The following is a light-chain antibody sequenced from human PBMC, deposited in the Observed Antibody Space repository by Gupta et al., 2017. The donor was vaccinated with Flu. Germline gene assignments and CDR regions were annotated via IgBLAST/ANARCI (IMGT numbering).Light chain of an antibody. Sequence: QSVLTHPPSASGTPGQRVPISCSGSSSNIGSNYVYWYQQLPGTAPKLLIYRNNQRPSGVPDRFSGSKSGTSASLAISGLRSEDEADYYCAAWDDSLSGRVFGGGTKLTVL. V-gene: IGLV1-47*01. CDR1: SSNIGSNY. J-gene: IGLJ3*02. CDR2: RNN. CDR3: AAWDDSLSGRV.